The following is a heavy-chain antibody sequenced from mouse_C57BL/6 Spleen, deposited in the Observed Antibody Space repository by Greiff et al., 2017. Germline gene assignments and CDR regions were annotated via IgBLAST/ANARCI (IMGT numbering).Heavy chain of an antibody. V-gene: IGHV1-7*01. CDR1: GYTFTSYW. Sequence: QVQLQQSGAELAKPGASVKLSCKASGYTFTSYWMSWVKQRPGQGLEWIGYLNPSSGYTKYNQTFKDKATLTADKSSSTAYMQLSSLTYEYSAVYYCARPYGNFYYFAYWGQGTTLTVSS. J-gene: IGHJ2*01. CDR2: LNPSSGYT. D-gene: IGHD2-1*01. CDR3: ARPYGNFYYFAY.